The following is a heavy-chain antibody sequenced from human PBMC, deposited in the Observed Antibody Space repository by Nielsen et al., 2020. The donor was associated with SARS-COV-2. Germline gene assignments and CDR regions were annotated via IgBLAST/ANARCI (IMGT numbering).Heavy chain of an antibody. CDR3: ARGMVRGVRPNSSYYYYGMDV. V-gene: IGHV3-43*02. Sequence: GESLKISCAASGFTFDDYAMHWVRQAPGKGLEWVSLISGDGGSTYYADSVKDRFTISRDNAKNSLYLQMNSLRAEDTAVYYCARGMVRGVRPNSSYYYYGMDVWGQGTTVTVSS. D-gene: IGHD3-10*01. CDR1: GFTFDDYA. J-gene: IGHJ6*02. CDR2: ISGDGGST.